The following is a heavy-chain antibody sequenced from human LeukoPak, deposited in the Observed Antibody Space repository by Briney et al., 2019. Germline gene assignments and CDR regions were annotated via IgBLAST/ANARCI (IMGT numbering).Heavy chain of an antibody. CDR1: GFTFSSYS. CDR3: GSLVAGTRYYMDV. D-gene: IGHD6-19*01. V-gene: IGHV3-21*01. CDR2: ISSSSSYI. Sequence: GGSLRLSCAASGFTFSSYSMDWVRQAPGKGLEWVSSISSSSSYIYYADSVKGRFTISRDNAKNSLYLQMNSLRAEDTAVYYCGSLVAGTRYYMDVWGKGTTVTISS. J-gene: IGHJ6*03.